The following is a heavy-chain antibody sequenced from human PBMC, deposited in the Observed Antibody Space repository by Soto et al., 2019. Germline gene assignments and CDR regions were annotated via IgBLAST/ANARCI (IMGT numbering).Heavy chain of an antibody. CDR1: GYTFTSHD. J-gene: IGHJ5*02. Sequence: QVPLVQSGAEVKKPGASVKVSCKASGYTFTSHDINWVRQATGQGLEWMGWMNPNSGNTGYAQKFQGRVTMTRNTSISTAYMELRSLRSEDTAVYFCARVDSSNWYNWFDPWGQGTLVTVSS. V-gene: IGHV1-8*01. D-gene: IGHD6-13*01. CDR3: ARVDSSNWYNWFDP. CDR2: MNPNSGNT.